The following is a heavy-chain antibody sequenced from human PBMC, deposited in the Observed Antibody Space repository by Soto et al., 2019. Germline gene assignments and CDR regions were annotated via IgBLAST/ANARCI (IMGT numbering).Heavy chain of an antibody. Sequence: GGSLRLSCAASGFTFSRYAMHWVRQAPGKGLEWVAVISYDGSNKYYADSVKGRFTISRDNSKNTLYLQMNNLRAEDTAVYYCARAPKKLAYSRLQHWGQGT. V-gene: IGHV3-30-3*01. J-gene: IGHJ1*01. CDR1: GFTFSRYA. CDR2: ISYDGSNK. D-gene: IGHD5-18*01. CDR3: ARAPKKLAYSRLQH.